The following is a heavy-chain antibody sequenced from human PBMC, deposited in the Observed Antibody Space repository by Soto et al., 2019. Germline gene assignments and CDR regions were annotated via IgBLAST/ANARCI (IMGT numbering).Heavy chain of an antibody. D-gene: IGHD3-10*01. CDR1: AGSISSYY. CDR2: IYYSGST. J-gene: IGHJ4*02. Sequence: SETLSLTCTVSAGSISSYYWRWIRQPPVKGLEWIGYIYYSGSTNYSPPLKSRVTISVDTSKNQFSLKLSSVTAADTAVYYCARHAGLWFGEPALDYWGQG. V-gene: IGHV4-59*08. CDR3: ARHAGLWFGEPALDY.